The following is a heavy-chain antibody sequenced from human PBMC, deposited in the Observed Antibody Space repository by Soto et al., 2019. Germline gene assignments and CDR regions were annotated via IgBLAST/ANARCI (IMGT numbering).Heavy chain of an antibody. CDR2: ISAYNGNT. V-gene: IGHV1-18*04. CDR3: ARVESSSWYDGDWFDP. J-gene: IGHJ5*02. CDR1: GYTFTSYG. D-gene: IGHD6-13*01. Sequence: ASVKVSFKASGYTFTSYGISSVRQAPGQGLEWMGWISAYNGNTNYAQKLQSRVTMTTDTSTSTAYMELRSLRSDDTAVYYCARVESSSWYDGDWFDPWGQGTLVTVSS.